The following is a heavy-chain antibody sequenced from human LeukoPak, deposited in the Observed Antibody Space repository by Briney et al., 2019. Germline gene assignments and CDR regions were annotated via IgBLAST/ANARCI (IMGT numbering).Heavy chain of an antibody. CDR2: IYPGDSDT. V-gene: IGHV5-51*01. Sequence: GASLQISCQGSGYLFTRYWIGRVRPVPGKGLEGMGMIYPGDSDTRYTPSFQDQVPISADKSLTTAYLQWSSLKASDTAMYYCARVSGSYYSGFDYWGQGTLVTVSS. J-gene: IGHJ4*02. CDR3: ARVSGSYYSGFDY. D-gene: IGHD1-26*01. CDR1: GYLFTRYW.